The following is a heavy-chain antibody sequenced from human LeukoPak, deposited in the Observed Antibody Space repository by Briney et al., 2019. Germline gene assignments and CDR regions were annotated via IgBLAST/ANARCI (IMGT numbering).Heavy chain of an antibody. D-gene: IGHD3-3*01. V-gene: IGHV4-59*01. J-gene: IGHJ6*03. Sequence: KPSETLSLTCTVSGGSISSYYWSWIRQPPGKGLEWIGYIYYSGSTNYNPSLKSRVTISVDTSKNQFSLKLSSVTAADTAVYYCARWIRYYDFWSGQGYYYYYMDVWGKGTTVTVSS. CDR1: GGSISSYY. CDR3: ARWIRYYDFWSGQGYYYYYMDV. CDR2: IYYSGST.